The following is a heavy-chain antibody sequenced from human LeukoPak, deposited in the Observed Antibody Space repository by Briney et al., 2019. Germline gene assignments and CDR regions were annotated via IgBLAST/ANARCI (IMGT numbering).Heavy chain of an antibody. CDR1: GYTFTSYY. CDR2: INPSGGST. V-gene: IGHV1-46*01. J-gene: IGHJ4*02. D-gene: IGHD3-22*01. CDR3: ARDGYDSSGYTSFDY. Sequence: ASVNVSCKASGYTFTSYYMHWVRQAPGQGLEWMGIINPSGGSTSYAQKFQGRVTMTRDTSTSTVYMELSSLRSEDTAVYYCARDGYDSSGYTSFDYWGQGTLVTVSS.